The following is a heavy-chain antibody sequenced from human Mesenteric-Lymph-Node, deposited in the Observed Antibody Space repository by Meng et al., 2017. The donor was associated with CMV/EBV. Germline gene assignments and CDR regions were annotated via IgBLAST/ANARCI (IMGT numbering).Heavy chain of an antibody. V-gene: IGHV3-20*04. CDR3: AREGAYYDFWSGQEGGMDV. J-gene: IGHJ6*02. D-gene: IGHD3-3*01. CDR1: GFTFTTYD. Sequence: GGSLRLSCAASGFTFTTYDMTWVRQAPGKGLEWVSGINWNGGSTGYADSVKGRFTISRDNAKNSLYLQMNSLRAEDTALYYCAREGAYYDFWSGQEGGMDVWGQGTTVTVSS. CDR2: INWNGGST.